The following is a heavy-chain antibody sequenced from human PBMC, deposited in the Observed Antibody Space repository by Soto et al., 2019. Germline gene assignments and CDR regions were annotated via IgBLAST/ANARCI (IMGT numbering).Heavy chain of an antibody. CDR2: INSSGSTI. D-gene: IGHD2-2*02. V-gene: IGHV3-48*03. Sequence: LRLSCAASGFTFSSFEMNWVRQAPGKGLEWVSYINSSGSTIYYADSVKGRFTISRDNAKNSLYLQMNSLRAEDTAVYYCARGYCSSTSCYTGDYYYYGMDVWGQGTTVTVSS. J-gene: IGHJ6*02. CDR3: ARGYCSSTSCYTGDYYYYGMDV. CDR1: GFTFSSFE.